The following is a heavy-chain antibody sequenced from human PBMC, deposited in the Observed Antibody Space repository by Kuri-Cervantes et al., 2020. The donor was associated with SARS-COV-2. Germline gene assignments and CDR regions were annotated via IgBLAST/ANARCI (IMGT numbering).Heavy chain of an antibody. CDR3: TRVRTTLYYYYYMDV. CDR1: GFTFSSYW. V-gene: IGHV3-49*04. J-gene: IGHJ6*03. Sequence: GESLKISCAASGFTFSSYWMHWVRQAPGKGLEWVGFIRSKAYGGTTEYAASVKGRFTISRDDSKSIAYLQMNSLRTEDTAVYYCTRVRTTLYYYYYMDVWGKGTTVTVSS. D-gene: IGHD1-1*01. CDR2: IRSKAYGGTT.